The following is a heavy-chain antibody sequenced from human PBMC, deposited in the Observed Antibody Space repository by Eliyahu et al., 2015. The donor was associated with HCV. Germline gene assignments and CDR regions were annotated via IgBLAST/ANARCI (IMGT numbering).Heavy chain of an antibody. Sequence: EVQLVESGGGLVKPGGSLRLSCAASGFTFSSYSMNWVRQAPGKGLEWVSSISSSSSYIYYADSVKGRFTISRDNAKNSLYLQMNSLRAEDTAVYYCARDFPVDSGSGADYWGQGTLVTVSS. V-gene: IGHV3-21*01. D-gene: IGHD1-26*01. CDR2: ISSSSSYI. CDR1: GFTFSSYS. J-gene: IGHJ4*02. CDR3: ARDFPVDSGSGADY.